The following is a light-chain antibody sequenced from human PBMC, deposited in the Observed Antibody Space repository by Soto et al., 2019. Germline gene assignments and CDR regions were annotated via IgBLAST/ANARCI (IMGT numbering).Light chain of an antibody. J-gene: IGLJ1*01. CDR1: SSNIGAGYD. CDR2: GNS. CDR3: QSYESSLSASLYV. V-gene: IGLV1-40*01. Sequence: QSVLTQPHSVSGAPGQRVTISGTGSSSNIGAGYDVHWYQQLPGTAPKLLIYGNSNRPSGVPDRFSGSKSGTSASLAITGLQAEDEADYKCQSYESSLSASLYVFGPWTKANV.